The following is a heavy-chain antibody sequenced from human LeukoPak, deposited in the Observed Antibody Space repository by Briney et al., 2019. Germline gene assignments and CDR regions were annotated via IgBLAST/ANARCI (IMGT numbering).Heavy chain of an antibody. V-gene: IGHV4-61*08. CDR2: IYYSGST. D-gene: IGHD6-19*01. J-gene: IGHJ5*02. Sequence: SETLSLTCTVSGGSISSGGYYWSWIRQHPGKGLEWIGYIYYSGSTYYNPSLKSRVTISVDTSKNQFSLKLSSVTAADTAVYYCARARYSSGWYRANWFDPWGQGTLVTVSS. CDR1: GGSISSGGYY. CDR3: ARARYSSGWYRANWFDP.